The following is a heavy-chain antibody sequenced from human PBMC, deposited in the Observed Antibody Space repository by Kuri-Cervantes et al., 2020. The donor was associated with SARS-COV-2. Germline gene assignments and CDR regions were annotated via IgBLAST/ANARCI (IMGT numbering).Heavy chain of an antibody. J-gene: IGHJ4*02. CDR1: GFTFSSYG. V-gene: IGHV4-34*01. D-gene: IGHD6-13*01. CDR3: ARGPRVISWDEYFDY. CDR2: INHSGST. Sequence: GSLRLSCAASGFTFSSYGMHWVRQAPGKGLEWIGEINHSGSTNYNPSLKSRVTVSVDTSKNQFSLKLSSVTAADTAVYYCARGPRVISWDEYFDYWGQGTLVTVSS.